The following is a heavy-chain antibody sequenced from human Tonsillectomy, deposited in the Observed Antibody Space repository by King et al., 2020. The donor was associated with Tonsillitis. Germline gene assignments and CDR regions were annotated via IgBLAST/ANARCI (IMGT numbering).Heavy chain of an antibody. CDR2: ISYDGSNK. V-gene: IGHV3-30*18. J-gene: IGHJ6*02. D-gene: IGHD2-15*01. Sequence: VQLVESGGGVVQPGRSLRISCAASGFTFSSYGMHWVRQAPGKGLEWVAVISYDGSNKYYADSVKGRFTISRDNSKNTLYLQMNSLRAEDTAVYYCAKDWAYCSGGSCYSFGLDVWGQGTTVTVSS. CDR1: GFTFSSYG. CDR3: AKDWAYCSGGSCYSFGLDV.